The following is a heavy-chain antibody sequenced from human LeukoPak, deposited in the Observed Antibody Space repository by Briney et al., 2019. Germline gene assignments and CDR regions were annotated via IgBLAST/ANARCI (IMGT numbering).Heavy chain of an antibody. J-gene: IGHJ4*02. CDR2: INPNSGGT. Sequence: ASVKVSCKASGYIFTDFYIHWVRQAPGQGLEWMGWINPNSGGTNYAQRFQGRVTMTRDTSISTAYMELSRLRSDDTAVYYCARADMSSDYTPNDYWGQGTLVTVSS. CDR1: GYIFTDFY. D-gene: IGHD3-3*01. CDR3: ARADMSSDYTPNDY. V-gene: IGHV1-2*02.